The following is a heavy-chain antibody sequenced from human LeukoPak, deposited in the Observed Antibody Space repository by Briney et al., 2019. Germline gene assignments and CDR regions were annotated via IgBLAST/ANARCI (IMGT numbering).Heavy chain of an antibody. CDR3: ARLNYDFWSGYYTDFDY. CDR2: IIPIFGTA. V-gene: IGHV1-69*01. D-gene: IGHD3-3*01. Sequence: SVRVSCKASGGTFSSYAISWVRQAPGQGLEWMGGIIPIFGTANYAQKFQGRVTITADESTSTAYMELSSLRSEDTAVYYCARLNYDFWSGYYTDFDYWGQETLVTVSS. J-gene: IGHJ4*02. CDR1: GGTFSSYA.